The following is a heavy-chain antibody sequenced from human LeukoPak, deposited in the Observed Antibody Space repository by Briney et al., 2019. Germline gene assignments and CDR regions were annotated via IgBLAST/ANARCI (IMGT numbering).Heavy chain of an antibody. V-gene: IGHV5-51*01. CDR1: GYSFTSYW. J-gene: IGHJ4*02. D-gene: IGHD2-8*01. Sequence: GESLKISCKGSGYSFTSYWIAWVRQMPGKGLEWMGIIYPGDSDTRYRPSFQGHVTISADKSIGTAYLEWSRLKASDTAIYYCARPHQYCTNGICYFEYWGQGTQVTVSS. CDR2: IYPGDSDT. CDR3: ARPHQYCTNGICYFEY.